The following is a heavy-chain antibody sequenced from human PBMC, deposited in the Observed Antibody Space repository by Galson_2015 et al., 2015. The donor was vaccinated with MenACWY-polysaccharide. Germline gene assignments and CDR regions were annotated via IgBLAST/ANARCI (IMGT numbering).Heavy chain of an antibody. D-gene: IGHD3-10*02. CDR2: IQYDGSQK. CDR3: ARECSRIVFHAFDV. CDR1: GLKFRGSG. J-gene: IGHJ3*01. V-gene: IGHV3-33*01. Sequence: SLRLSCAASGLKFRGSGMHWVRQAPGKGLEWVAVIQYDGSQKQYIDSVKGRFTISRDNSKNTLYLEMNSVRAEDTALYYCARECSRIVFHAFDVWGQGTLVIVSS.